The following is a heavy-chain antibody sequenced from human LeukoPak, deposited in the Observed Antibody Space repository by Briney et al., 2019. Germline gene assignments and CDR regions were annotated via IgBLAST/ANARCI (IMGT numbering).Heavy chain of an antibody. CDR1: GYSISSGKY. Sequence: SETLSLTCSVSGYSISSGKYWAWIRQTPGKGLEWIGSIYESGSTYYTPSLKSRVTMSVDTSKNQFSLKLSSVTAADTAVYYCARGFPIVPAAMGVADYYYYYGMDVWGQGTTVTVSS. CDR2: IYESGST. J-gene: IGHJ6*02. D-gene: IGHD2-2*01. V-gene: IGHV4-38-2*02. CDR3: ARGFPIVPAAMGVADYYYYYGMDV.